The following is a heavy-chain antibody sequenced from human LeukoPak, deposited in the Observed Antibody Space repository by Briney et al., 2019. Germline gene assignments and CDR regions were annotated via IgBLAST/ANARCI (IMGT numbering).Heavy chain of an antibody. CDR3: ARHGDFRYCSGGSCYLDY. CDR2: ISPGDSDT. D-gene: IGHD2-15*01. J-gene: IGHJ4*02. V-gene: IGHV5-51*01. CDR1: GDNFTTYW. Sequence: GESLKISCKGSGDNFTTYWIGWVRQMPGKGLECMGIISPGDSDTRYSPSFQGQVTISADKSISTAYLQWSSLKASDTAMYYCARHGDFRYCSGGSCYLDYWGQGTLVTVSS.